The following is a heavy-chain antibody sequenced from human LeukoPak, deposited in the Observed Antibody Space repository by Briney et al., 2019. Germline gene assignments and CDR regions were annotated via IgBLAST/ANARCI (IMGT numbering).Heavy chain of an antibody. D-gene: IGHD3-10*01. Sequence: GGSLRLSCAASGFTFSSHSMNWVRQAPGKGLEWVSSISSSSSYIYYADSVKGRFTISRDNAKNSLYLQMNSLRAEDTAVYYCARFSGSYYNPLDYWGQGTLVTVSS. J-gene: IGHJ4*02. CDR1: GFTFSSHS. V-gene: IGHV3-21*01. CDR3: ARFSGSYYNPLDY. CDR2: ISSSSSYI.